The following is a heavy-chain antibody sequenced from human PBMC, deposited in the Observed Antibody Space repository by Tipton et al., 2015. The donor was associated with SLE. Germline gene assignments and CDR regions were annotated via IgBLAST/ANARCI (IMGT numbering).Heavy chain of an antibody. CDR1: GFTFSSYS. Sequence: SLRLSCAASGFTFSSYSMNWVRQAPGKGLEWVSSISSSSSYIYYADSVKGRFTISRDNSKNTLYLQMNSLRAEDTAVYYCAKDGIQLWLYYFDYWGQGTLVTVSS. CDR3: AKDGIQLWLYYFDY. CDR2: ISSSSSYI. D-gene: IGHD5-18*01. J-gene: IGHJ4*02. V-gene: IGHV3-21*04.